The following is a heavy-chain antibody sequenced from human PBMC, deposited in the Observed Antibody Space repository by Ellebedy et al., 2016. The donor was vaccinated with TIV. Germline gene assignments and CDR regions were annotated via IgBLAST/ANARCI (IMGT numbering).Heavy chain of an antibody. Sequence: GGSLRLXXAASGFTFSSYAMSWVRQAPGKGLEWVSAISGSGGSTYYADSVKGRFTISRDNSQNTLYLQMNSLRAEDTAVYYCAKRIGFWCGYPPQNWFDSWGQGTLVTVSS. CDR1: GFTFSSYA. J-gene: IGHJ5*01. D-gene: IGHD3-3*01. V-gene: IGHV3-23*01. CDR2: ISGSGGST. CDR3: AKRIGFWCGYPPQNWFDS.